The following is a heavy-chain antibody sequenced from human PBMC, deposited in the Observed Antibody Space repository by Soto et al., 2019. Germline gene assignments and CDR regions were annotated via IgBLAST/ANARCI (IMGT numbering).Heavy chain of an antibody. CDR1: GYTFTSHG. Sequence: ASVKVTCKASGYTFTSHGISWVRQATGQGLEWMGWISAYNGNTNYAQKLQGRVTMTTDTSTSTAYMELRSLSSDDTAVYYCARDSRGGYVNYWVQGTRFTVAS. CDR3: ARDSRGGYVNY. CDR2: ISAYNGNT. J-gene: IGHJ4*02. V-gene: IGHV1-18*01. D-gene: IGHD3-16*01.